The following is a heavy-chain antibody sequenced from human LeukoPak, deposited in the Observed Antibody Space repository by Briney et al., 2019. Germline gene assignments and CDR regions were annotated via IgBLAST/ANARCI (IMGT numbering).Heavy chain of an antibody. CDR1: GYTFTSYA. D-gene: IGHD2-2*01. V-gene: IGHV1-69*13. Sequence: GASVKVSCKASGYTFTSYAMNWVRQAPGQGLEWMGGIIPIFGTANYAQKFQGRVTITADESTSTAYMELSSLRSEDTAVYYCARKPTYCSSTSCPPSVDAFDIWGQGTMVTVSS. CDR2: IIPIFGTA. CDR3: ARKPTYCSSTSCPPSVDAFDI. J-gene: IGHJ3*02.